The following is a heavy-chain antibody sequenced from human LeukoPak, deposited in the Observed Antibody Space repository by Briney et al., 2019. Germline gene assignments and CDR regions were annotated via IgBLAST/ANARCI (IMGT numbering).Heavy chain of an antibody. CDR2: IIPIFGTA. V-gene: IGHV1-69*13. CDR1: GGTFSSYA. J-gene: IGHJ5*02. CDR3: ANPRSQPLSEWFDP. Sequence: GASVKVSCKASGGTFSSYAISWVRQAPGQGLEWMGGIIPIFGTANYAQKFQGRVTITADESTSTAYMELSSLRPEDTAVYYCANPRSQPLSEWFDPWGQGTLVTVSS. D-gene: IGHD2-2*01.